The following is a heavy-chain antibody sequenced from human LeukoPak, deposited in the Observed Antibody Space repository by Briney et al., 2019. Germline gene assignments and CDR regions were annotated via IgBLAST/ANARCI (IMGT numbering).Heavy chain of an antibody. J-gene: IGHJ3*02. CDR2: INWNGGST. V-gene: IGHV3-20*04. CDR3: ASRTWGISTFDI. CDR1: GFIFDNYG. Sequence: GGSLRLSCAASGFIFDNYGLNWVRQAPGKGLEWVSGINWNGGSTAYADSVKGRFTISRDNAKNSLFLQMNSPRAEDTALYYCASRTWGISTFDIWGQGTMVTVSS. D-gene: IGHD7-27*01.